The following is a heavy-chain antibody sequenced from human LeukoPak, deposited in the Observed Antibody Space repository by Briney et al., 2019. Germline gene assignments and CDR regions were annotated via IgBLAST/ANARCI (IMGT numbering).Heavy chain of an antibody. J-gene: IGHJ4*02. V-gene: IGHV4-34*01. CDR2: INHSGST. CDR3: ARVRRVTGSIFDY. Sequence: SETLSLTCAVYGGSFSGYYWSWIRQPPGKGLEWIGEINHSGSTNYNPSLKSRVTISVDTSKNQFSLKLSSVTAADTAVYYCARVRRVTGSIFDYWRQGTLVTVSS. D-gene: IGHD5-18*01. CDR1: GGSFSGYY.